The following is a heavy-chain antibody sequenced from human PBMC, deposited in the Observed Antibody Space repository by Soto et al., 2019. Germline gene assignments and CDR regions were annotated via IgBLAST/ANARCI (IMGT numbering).Heavy chain of an antibody. V-gene: IGHV4-59*01. Sequence: PSETLSLTCTVSGGSISSYYWSWIRQPPGKGLEWIGYIYYSGSTNYNPSLKSRVTISVDTSKNQFSLKLSSVTAADTAVYYCARVATGDQHYYYYYMDVWGKGTTVTVSS. CDR3: ARVATGDQHYYYYYMDV. J-gene: IGHJ6*03. CDR1: GGSISSYY. D-gene: IGHD7-27*01. CDR2: IYYSGST.